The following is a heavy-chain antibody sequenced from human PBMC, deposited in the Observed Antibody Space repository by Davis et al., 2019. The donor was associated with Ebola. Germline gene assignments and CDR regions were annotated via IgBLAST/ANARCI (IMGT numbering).Heavy chain of an antibody. Sequence: GESLKISCAASGFTFSSYSMNWVRQAPGKGLEWVSSISSSSSYIYYADSVKGRFTISRDNAKNSLYLQMNSLRAEDTAVYYCARDPYCSGGSCYRVDYWGQGTLVTVSS. CDR2: ISSSSSYI. D-gene: IGHD2-15*01. J-gene: IGHJ4*02. CDR3: ARDPYCSGGSCYRVDY. V-gene: IGHV3-21*01. CDR1: GFTFSSYS.